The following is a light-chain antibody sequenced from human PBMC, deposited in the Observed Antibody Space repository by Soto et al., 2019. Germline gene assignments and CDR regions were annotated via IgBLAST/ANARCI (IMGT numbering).Light chain of an antibody. CDR2: GAS. V-gene: IGKV3-20*01. Sequence: EIVLTQSPDTLSLSPGERATLSCRASQSVSSTYLAWYQQKPGQAPRLLIYGASSRATGIPDRFSGSGSGTDFTLTISRLEAEDFAVYYCQQFESSPPMYTFGQGTKLEIK. CDR1: QSVSSTY. J-gene: IGKJ2*01. CDR3: QQFESSPPMYT.